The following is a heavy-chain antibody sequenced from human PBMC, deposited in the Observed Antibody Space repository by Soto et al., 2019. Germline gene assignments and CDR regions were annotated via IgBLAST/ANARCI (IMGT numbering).Heavy chain of an antibody. V-gene: IGHV1-69*02. D-gene: IGHD2-21*02. CDR3: ARDDGLAYCGGDCYS. CDR2: IIPILGIA. Sequence: QVQLVQSGAEVKKPGSSVKVSCKASGGTFSSYTISWVRQAPGQGLEWMGRIIPILGIANYAQKFQGRVTITADQSTSTAYMELSSLGSEDTAVYYCARDDGLAYCGGDCYSWGQGTLVTVSS. J-gene: IGHJ4*02. CDR1: GGTFSSYT.